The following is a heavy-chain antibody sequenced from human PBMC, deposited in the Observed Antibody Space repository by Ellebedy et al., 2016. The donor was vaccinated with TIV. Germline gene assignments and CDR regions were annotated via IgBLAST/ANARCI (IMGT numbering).Heavy chain of an antibody. D-gene: IGHD2-15*01. CDR2: VYYSGNT. CDR3: ARQRYCGGGNCFLDWFDP. V-gene: IGHV4-39*01. CDR1: GGSISNSNYY. J-gene: IGHJ5*02. Sequence: PSEILSLTCTVSGGSISNSNYYWAWIRQPPGKGLEWIGSVYYSGNTYYNPSLQSRVTISVDTSKNQFSLQLTSVTAADTAVHYCARQRYCGGGNCFLDWFDPWGQGTLVTVSS.